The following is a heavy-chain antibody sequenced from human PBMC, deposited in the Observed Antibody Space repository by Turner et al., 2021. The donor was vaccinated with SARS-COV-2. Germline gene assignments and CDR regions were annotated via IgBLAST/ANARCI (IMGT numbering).Heavy chain of an antibody. CDR3: ATDLKGGRGP. J-gene: IGHJ5*02. D-gene: IGHD1-26*01. V-gene: IGHV3-66*01. Sequence: EVQLVDSGGGFVQPGGSLRLSCAASGFTVSSKYMSWVRQDPGKGLEWVSVIYSGGSTYYADSVKGRFTISRDNYKNTLYLQMNSLRAEDTAVYYCATDLKGGRGPWGQGTLVTVSS. CDR1: GFTVSSKY. CDR2: IYSGGST.